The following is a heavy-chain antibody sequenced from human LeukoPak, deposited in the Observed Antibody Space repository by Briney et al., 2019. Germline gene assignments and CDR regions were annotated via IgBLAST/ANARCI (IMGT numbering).Heavy chain of an antibody. J-gene: IGHJ4*02. CDR3: ARYRAMVNY. V-gene: IGHV4-39*01. D-gene: IGHD5-18*01. Sequence: SETLSLTCTVSGGSISSSSYYWGWIRQPPGKGLEWIGSIYYSGSTYYNPSLKSRVTISVDTSKNQFSLKLSSVTAADTAVYYCARYRAMVNYWGQGTLVTVSS. CDR2: IYYSGST. CDR1: GGSISSSSYY.